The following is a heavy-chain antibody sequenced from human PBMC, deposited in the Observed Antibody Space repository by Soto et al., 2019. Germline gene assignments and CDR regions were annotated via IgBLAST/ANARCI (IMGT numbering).Heavy chain of an antibody. J-gene: IGHJ4*02. CDR3: ASTLGYCSGGSCYPGD. D-gene: IGHD2-15*01. CDR1: GFTFSSYS. CDR2: ISSSSSYI. Sequence: GGSLRLSCAASGFTFSSYSMNWVRQAPGKGLEWVSSISSSSSYIYYADSVKGRFTISRDNAKNSLYLQMNSLRAEDTAVYYCASTLGYCSGGSCYPGDWGQGTLVTV. V-gene: IGHV3-21*01.